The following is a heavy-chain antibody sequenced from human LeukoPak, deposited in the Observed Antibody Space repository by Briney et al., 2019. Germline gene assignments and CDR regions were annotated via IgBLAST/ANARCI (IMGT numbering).Heavy chain of an antibody. D-gene: IGHD2/OR15-2a*01. V-gene: IGHV4-39*01. Sequence: SETLSLTCTVSGGSISSSSYYWAWIRQPPGKGLEWIGSIYYSGSTYYNPSLKSRVTISVDTSKNQFSLKLSSVTAADTAVYYCASSEFSTGYALDIWGQGTMVTVSS. CDR2: IYYSGST. J-gene: IGHJ3*02. CDR1: GGSISSSSYY. CDR3: ASSEFSTGYALDI.